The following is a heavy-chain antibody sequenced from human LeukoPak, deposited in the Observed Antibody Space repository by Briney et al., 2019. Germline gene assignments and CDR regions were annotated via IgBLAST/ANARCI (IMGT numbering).Heavy chain of an antibody. V-gene: IGHV3-23*01. CDR2: ISGSGGGT. Sequence: GGSLRLSCAASGFTFSSYAMNWVRQAPGKGLEWVSGISGSGGGTYYADSVKGRFTISRDDSKSTMYLQTNSLRAGDTAVYYCAKAGCTSTSCYSNCWGQGTLVTVSS. J-gene: IGHJ4*02. CDR1: GFTFSSYA. D-gene: IGHD2-2*01. CDR3: AKAGCTSTSCYSNC.